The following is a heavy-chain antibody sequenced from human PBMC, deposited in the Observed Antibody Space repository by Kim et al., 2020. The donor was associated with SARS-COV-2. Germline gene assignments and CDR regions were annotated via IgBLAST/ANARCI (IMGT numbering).Heavy chain of an antibody. J-gene: IGHJ6*02. CDR1: GGSISSGGYY. D-gene: IGHD5-12*01. V-gene: IGHV4-31*03. CDR3: ARDQRGPDNYYGMDV. Sequence: SETLSLTCTVSGGSISSGGYYWSWIRQHPGKGLEWIGYIYYSGSTYYNPSLKSRVTISVDTSKNQFSLKLSSVTAADTAVYYCARDQRGPDNYYGMDVWGQGTTVTVS. CDR2: IYYSGST.